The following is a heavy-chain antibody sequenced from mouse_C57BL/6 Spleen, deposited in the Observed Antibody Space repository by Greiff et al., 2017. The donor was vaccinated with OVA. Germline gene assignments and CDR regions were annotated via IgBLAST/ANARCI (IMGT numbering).Heavy chain of an antibody. J-gene: IGHJ2*01. V-gene: IGHV5-4*01. CDR2: ISDGGSYT. D-gene: IGHD6-1*01. CDR3: ARERGLQGYFDY. CDR1: GFTFSSYA. Sequence: EVQGVESGGGLVKPGGSLKLSCAASGFTFSSYAMSWVRQTPEKRLEWVATISDGGSYTYYPDNVKGRFTISRDNAKNNLYLQMSHLKSEDTAMYYCARERGLQGYFDYWGQGTTLTVSS.